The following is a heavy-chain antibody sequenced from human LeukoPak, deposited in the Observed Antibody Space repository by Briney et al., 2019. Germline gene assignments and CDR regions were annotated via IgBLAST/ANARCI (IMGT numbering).Heavy chain of an antibody. CDR2: IYSSGTT. CDR1: GVSISTYY. CDR3: ARDRSGWYF. Sequence: SETLSHTCTVSGVSISTYYWTWLPQPPGKGLEWIGYIYSSGTTNYNPSLKSRVTISLDTSKNQFSLNLTSVTAADTAVYYCARDRSGWYFWGQGTLVTVSS. D-gene: IGHD6-19*01. V-gene: IGHV4-59*01. J-gene: IGHJ4*02.